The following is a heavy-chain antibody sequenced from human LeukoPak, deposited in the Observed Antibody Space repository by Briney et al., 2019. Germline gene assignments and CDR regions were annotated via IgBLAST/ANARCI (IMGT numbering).Heavy chain of an antibody. J-gene: IGHJ3*02. D-gene: IGHD4-17*01. CDR1: GFTFSDYA. CDR2: ITSGGSFI. V-gene: IGHV3-23*01. CDR3: AKDPSGDYIGTFEM. Sequence: GGSLRLSCAASGFTFSDYAMTWVRQAPGKGLEWVSTITSGGSFIYYADSVKGRFTISRDNSKNTLYLQMNSLRAEDTAVYYCAKDPSGDYIGTFEMWGQGTMVTVSS.